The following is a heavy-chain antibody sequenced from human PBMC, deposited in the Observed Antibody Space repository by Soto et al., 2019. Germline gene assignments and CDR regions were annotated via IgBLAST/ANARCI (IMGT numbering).Heavy chain of an antibody. CDR3: ARGGGYDSFDY. CDR1: GASISYGGFS. CDR2: ISHLENT. Sequence: PSETLSLTCTVSGASISYGGFSWSWIRQSPGKGLEWIGYISHLENTYLHPSFKSRLTMSIDRTRNQFSLKLSSVTAADMAVYHCARGGGYDSFDYWGQGVLVTVSS. J-gene: IGHJ4*02. D-gene: IGHD5-12*01. V-gene: IGHV4-30-2*06.